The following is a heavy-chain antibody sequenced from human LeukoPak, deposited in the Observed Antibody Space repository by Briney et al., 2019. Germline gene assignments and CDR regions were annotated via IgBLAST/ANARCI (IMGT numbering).Heavy chain of an antibody. CDR2: ISGSGGST. CDR1: GFTFSSYA. CDR3: AKGNYYYDSSVLDY. V-gene: IGHV3-23*01. Sequence: PGGSLRLSCAASGFTFSSYAMSWVRQAPGRGLEWVSAISGSGGSTYYADSVKGRFTISRDNSKNTLYLQMNSLRAEDTAVYYCAKGNYYYDSSVLDYWGQGTLVTVSS. D-gene: IGHD3-22*01. J-gene: IGHJ4*02.